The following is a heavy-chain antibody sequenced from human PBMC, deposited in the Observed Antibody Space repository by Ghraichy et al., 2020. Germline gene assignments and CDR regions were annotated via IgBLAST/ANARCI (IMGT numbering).Heavy chain of an antibody. CDR3: ATNNPMTTVTTDDAFDI. CDR1: GYTFTSYY. V-gene: IGHV1-46*01. D-gene: IGHD4-17*01. CDR2: INPSGGST. Sequence: ASVKVSCKASGYTFTSYYMHWVRQAPGQGLEWMGIINPSGGSTSYAQKFQGRVTMTRDTSTSTVYMELSSLRSEDTAVYYCATNNPMTTVTTDDAFDIWGQGTMVTVSS. J-gene: IGHJ3*02.